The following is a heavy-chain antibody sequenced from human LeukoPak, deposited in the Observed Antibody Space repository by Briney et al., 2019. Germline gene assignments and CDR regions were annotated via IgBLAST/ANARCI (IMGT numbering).Heavy chain of an antibody. D-gene: IGHD1-20*01. CDR2: IYQSGNS. V-gene: IGHV4-38-2*01. Sequence: SETLCLTCAVSGYSLSSGYYWGWIRQPPGKGLEWIGSIYQSGNSYQKSSLKSRLTLSVDTSKNHFSLKVRSVTAADTAVYYCARSPSRYNWNFDYWGQGILGIDSS. CDR3: ARSPSRYNWNFDY. J-gene: IGHJ4*02. CDR1: GYSLSSGYY.